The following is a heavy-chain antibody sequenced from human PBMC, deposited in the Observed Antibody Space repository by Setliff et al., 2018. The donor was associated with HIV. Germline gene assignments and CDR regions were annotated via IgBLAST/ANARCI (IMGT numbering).Heavy chain of an antibody. CDR3: ARDSRWLQFPYFDS. D-gene: IGHD5-12*01. V-gene: IGHV4-61*09. CDR2: MCTDGST. CDR1: GGSITSGNYF. Sequence: PSETLSLTCTVSGGSITSGNYFWSWIRQPAGKGLEWIGHMCTDGSTNYNPSFKSRVTISADTSKNQFSLKLSSVTAADTAVYYCARDSRWLQFPYFDSWGQGTPVTVSS. J-gene: IGHJ4*01.